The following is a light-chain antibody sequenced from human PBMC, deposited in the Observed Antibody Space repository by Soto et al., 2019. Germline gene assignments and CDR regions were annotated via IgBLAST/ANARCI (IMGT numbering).Light chain of an antibody. CDR3: QQYGSSPST. J-gene: IGKJ1*01. CDR1: QSVSGSR. Sequence: EIVLTQSPATLSLSPGERATLSCRASQSVSGSRLAWYQQKPGQAPRLLTYGAFRRVTGIPDRFSGSGSGTDFTLTISRLEPEDFAVYYCQQYGSSPSTFGRGTKVEIK. V-gene: IGKV3-20*01. CDR2: GAF.